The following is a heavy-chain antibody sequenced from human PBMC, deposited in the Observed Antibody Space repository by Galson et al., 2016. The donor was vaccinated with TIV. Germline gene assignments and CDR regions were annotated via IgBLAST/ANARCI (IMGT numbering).Heavy chain of an antibody. CDR1: GYTFTDYY. CDR3: ARSSWGPPLGYCGSISCYTGWYFDL. CDR2: INPASGGT. J-gene: IGHJ2*01. Sequence: SVKVSCKASGYTFTDYYIHFVRQAPGQGLEWMGWINPASGGTNLAQKFQGRVTMTRDTSISTVFMELRRLTSDVTAVYSCARSSWGPPLGYCGSISCYTGWYFDLWGRGTLVTVSS. D-gene: IGHD2-2*01. V-gene: IGHV1-2*02.